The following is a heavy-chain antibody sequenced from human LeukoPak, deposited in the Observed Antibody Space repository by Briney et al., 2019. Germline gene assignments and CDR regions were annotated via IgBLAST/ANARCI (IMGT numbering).Heavy chain of an antibody. J-gene: IGHJ3*02. CDR1: GFTFSSYA. CDR2: ISDDGSNK. Sequence: PGGSLRLSCAASGFTFSSYAMHWVRQAPGKGLEWVAVISDDGSNKYYADSVKGRFTISRDNSENTLYLQMNSLRAEDTAVYYCARDSARGSPKYTFDIWGQGTMVTVSS. D-gene: IGHD2-15*01. V-gene: IGHV3-30*04. CDR3: ARDSARGSPKYTFDI.